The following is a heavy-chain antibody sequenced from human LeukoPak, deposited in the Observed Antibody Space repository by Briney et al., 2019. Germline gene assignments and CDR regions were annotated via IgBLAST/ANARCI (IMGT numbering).Heavy chain of an antibody. J-gene: IGHJ4*02. V-gene: IGHV3-38-3*01. Sequence: GGSLRLSCAASGFTVSSNEMSWVRQAPGKGLEWVSPIGGGSTYYADSRKGRFTISRDNSKNTLHLQMNSLRAEDTAVYYCARDLGHYYDSSGYYPPGYWGQGTLVTVSS. D-gene: IGHD3-22*01. CDR3: ARDLGHYYDSSGYYPPGY. CDR2: IGGGST. CDR1: GFTVSSNE.